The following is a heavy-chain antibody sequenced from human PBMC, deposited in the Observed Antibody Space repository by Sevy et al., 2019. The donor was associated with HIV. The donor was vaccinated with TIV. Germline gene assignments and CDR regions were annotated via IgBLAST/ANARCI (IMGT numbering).Heavy chain of an antibody. J-gene: IGHJ6*02. CDR2: ISSSGRIT. CDR3: ARDKTILEGRYGMDV. Sequence: GGSLRLSCAASGFTFSTYEMNWVRQAPGKGLDWVSYISSSGRITSYADSVKGRFTISRDNAKNSLFLQMNSLRADDTAVYFCARDKTILEGRYGMDVWGQGTTVTVSS. CDR1: GFTFSTYE. V-gene: IGHV3-48*03. D-gene: IGHD3-3*01.